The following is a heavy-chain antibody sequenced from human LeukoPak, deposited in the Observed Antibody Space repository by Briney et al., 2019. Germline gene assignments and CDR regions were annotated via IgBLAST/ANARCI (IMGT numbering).Heavy chain of an antibody. CDR1: GFTFSSYW. CDR2: IKQDGSEK. CDR3: ARSKLTQWLVPFDAFDI. D-gene: IGHD6-19*01. Sequence: PGGSLRLSCAASGFTFSSYWMSWVRQAPGKGLEWVANIKQDGSEKYYVDSVKGRFTISRDNAKNSLYLQMDSLRAEDTAVYYCARSKLTQWLVPFDAFDIWGQGTMVTVSS. J-gene: IGHJ3*02. V-gene: IGHV3-7*01.